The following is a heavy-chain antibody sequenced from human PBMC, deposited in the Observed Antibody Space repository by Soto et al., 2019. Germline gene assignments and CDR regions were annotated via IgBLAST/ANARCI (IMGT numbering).Heavy chain of an antibody. CDR3: VRDGTKTLRDWFDP. J-gene: IGHJ5*02. CDR1: GASISGFY. CDR2: IYATGTT. D-gene: IGHD1-1*01. V-gene: IGHV4-4*07. Sequence: SETLSLTCTVSGASISGFYWSWIRKSAGKGLEWIGRIYATGTTDYNPSLKSRVMMSADTSKKQFSLKLRSVTAADTAVYYCVRDGTKTLRDWFDPWGQGISVTVSS.